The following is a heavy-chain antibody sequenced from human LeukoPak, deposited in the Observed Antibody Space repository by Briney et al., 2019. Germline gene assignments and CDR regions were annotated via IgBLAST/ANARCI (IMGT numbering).Heavy chain of an antibody. CDR2: IDYSGST. J-gene: IGHJ1*01. CDR1: GGSIRSYY. Sequence: SETLSLTCTVSGGSIRSYYWSWIRQPPGKGLEWIGYIDYSGSTNYSPSLKSRVTISVDKSKNQSSLKLSSVTAADTALYYGARASDELGTEYFQHWGQGTLVTVSS. D-gene: IGHD1-7*01. V-gene: IGHV4-59*12. CDR3: ARASDELGTEYFQH.